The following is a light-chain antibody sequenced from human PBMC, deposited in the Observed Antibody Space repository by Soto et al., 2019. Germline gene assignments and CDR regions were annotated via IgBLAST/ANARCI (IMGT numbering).Light chain of an antibody. V-gene: IGKV2-28*01. J-gene: IGKJ1*01. Sequence: DIVMTQSPLSLPVTPGEAASISCRSSQSLLHSNGYNFLDWYLQKPGQSPQILINLGSNRSSGVPDRFSGSGSGTDFILKISRVEAEDVGVYYCMQALQSPRTFGQGTKVEIK. CDR2: LGS. CDR3: MQALQSPRT. CDR1: QSLLHSNGYNF.